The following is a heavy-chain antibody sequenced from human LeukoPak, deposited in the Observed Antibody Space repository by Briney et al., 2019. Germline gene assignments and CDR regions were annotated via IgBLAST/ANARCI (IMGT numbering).Heavy chain of an antibody. CDR3: AREVYTMIRGVPFDD. CDR2: IFYGGRT. J-gene: IGHJ4*02. Sequence: PSETLSLTCTVSAGSISNSSYYWGWIRQPPGKGLEWIGSIFYGGRTYYNPSLKSRVTISVNTSKNQFSLKVTSVTAADTAVYYCAREVYTMIRGVPFDDWGQGTLVTVSP. V-gene: IGHV4-39*02. D-gene: IGHD3-10*01. CDR1: AGSISNSSYY.